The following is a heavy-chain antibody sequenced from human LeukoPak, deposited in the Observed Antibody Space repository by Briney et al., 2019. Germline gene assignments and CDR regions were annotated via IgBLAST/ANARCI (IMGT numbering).Heavy chain of an antibody. CDR1: GGSISSYY. V-gene: IGHV4-59*08. Sequence: SETLSLTCTVSGGSISSYYWSWIRQSPGKGLEWIGYIYYSGSTNYNPSLKSRVTISVDTSEKLVSLKLTSVTAADTAVYYCARHRPAIAVAGTGFDYWGLGILVTVPS. CDR2: IYYSGST. J-gene: IGHJ4*02. D-gene: IGHD6-19*01. CDR3: ARHRPAIAVAGTGFDY.